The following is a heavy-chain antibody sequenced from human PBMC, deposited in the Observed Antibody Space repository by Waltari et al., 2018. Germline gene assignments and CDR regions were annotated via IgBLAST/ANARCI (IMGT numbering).Heavy chain of an antibody. J-gene: IGHJ3*02. D-gene: IGHD6-25*01. CDR1: GYTFISYA. V-gene: IGHV1-3*04. CDR3: ATEAAAAAFDI. CDR2: INTGNGNT. Sequence: QVQLVQSGAEVKKPGASVKLSCKASGYTFISYAMHWVRQAPGQRREWMGWINTGNGNTKSSQKFQGRVTITRETSENTAYLELSRLRSEDTALYYCATEAAAAAFDIWGQGTMVTVPS.